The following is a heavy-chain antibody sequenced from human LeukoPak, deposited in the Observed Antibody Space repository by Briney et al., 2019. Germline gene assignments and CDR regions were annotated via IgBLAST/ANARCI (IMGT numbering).Heavy chain of an antibody. D-gene: IGHD3-22*01. CDR2: ISSSRSYI. V-gene: IGHV3-21*01. Sequence: PGGSLRLSCVASGFTFSSYSMNWVRQAPGKGLEWVSFISSSRSYIYFADSVKGRFTISGDNAKNSLYLQMNSLRAEDTAVYYCARDDSSGYSHFDYWGQGTLVTVSS. J-gene: IGHJ4*02. CDR1: GFTFSSYS. CDR3: ARDDSSGYSHFDY.